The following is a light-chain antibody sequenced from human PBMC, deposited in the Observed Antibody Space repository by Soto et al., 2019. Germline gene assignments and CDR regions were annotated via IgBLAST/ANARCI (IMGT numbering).Light chain of an antibody. CDR1: QGVTNNY. CDR3: HQEGNSPWT. V-gene: IGKV3-20*01. CDR2: AAS. J-gene: IGKJ1*01. Sequence: ETVLTQSPGTLSLSPGESATLSCRASQGVTNNYLAWYQQKPGQAPRVLIYAASNRATGIPDKFSGVGSGTDFSLTIRSLEPEDFALYYCHQEGNSPWTLGPGTRVEIK.